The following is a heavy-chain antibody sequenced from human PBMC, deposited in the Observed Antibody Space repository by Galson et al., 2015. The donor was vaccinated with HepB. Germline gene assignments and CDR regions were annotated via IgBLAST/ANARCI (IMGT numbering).Heavy chain of an antibody. Sequence: TLSLTCTVSGGSISSGGYYWSWIRQHPGKGLEWIGYIYYSGSTYYNPSLKSRVTISVDTSRNQFSLKLSSVTAADTAVYYCARVGLYNWNDPGSRIVDYWGQGTLVTVSS. J-gene: IGHJ4*02. V-gene: IGHV4-31*03. CDR2: IYYSGST. CDR3: ARVGLYNWNDPGSRIVDY. D-gene: IGHD1-20*01. CDR1: GGSISSGGYY.